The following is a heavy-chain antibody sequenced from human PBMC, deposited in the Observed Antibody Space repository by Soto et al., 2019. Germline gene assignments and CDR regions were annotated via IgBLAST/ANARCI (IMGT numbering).Heavy chain of an antibody. CDR2: INAGNGNT. CDR1: GYTFTSYA. D-gene: IGHD5-18*01. Sequence: QVQLVQSGAEVKKPGASVKVSCKASGYTFTSYAMHWVRQAPGQRLEWMGWINAGNGNTKYSQKFQGRVTITRDTSASTDYMELSSLRSEDTAVYYCARALSYFVWFDPWGQGTLVTVSS. J-gene: IGHJ5*02. CDR3: ARALSYFVWFDP. V-gene: IGHV1-3*01.